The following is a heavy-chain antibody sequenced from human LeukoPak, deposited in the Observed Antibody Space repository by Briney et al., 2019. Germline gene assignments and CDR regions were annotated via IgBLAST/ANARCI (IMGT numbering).Heavy chain of an antibody. D-gene: IGHD3-10*01. CDR1: GFTFSSYG. CDR3: ARWVYGSGSWIVDP. V-gene: IGHV3-33*01. J-gene: IGHJ5*02. CDR2: IWYDGSNK. Sequence: GRSLRLSCAASGFTFSSYGMHWVRQAPGKGLEWVAVIWYDGSNKYYADSVKGRFTISRDNSKNTLYLQMNSLRAEDTAVYYCARWVYGSGSWIVDPWGQGTLVTVSS.